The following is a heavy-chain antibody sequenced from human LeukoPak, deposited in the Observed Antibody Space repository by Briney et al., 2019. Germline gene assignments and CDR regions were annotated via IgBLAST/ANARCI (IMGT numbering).Heavy chain of an antibody. CDR3: ATSSYTGFDY. D-gene: IGHD2-2*02. J-gene: IGHJ4*02. Sequence: GGSLRLSCAASGFTVSSDYMSWVRQAPGKGLEWVAVISYDGSNKYYADSVKGRFTISRDNSKNTLYLQMNSLRAEDTAVYYCATSSYTGFDYWGQGTLVTVSS. V-gene: IGHV3-30-3*01. CDR1: GFTVSSDY. CDR2: ISYDGSNK.